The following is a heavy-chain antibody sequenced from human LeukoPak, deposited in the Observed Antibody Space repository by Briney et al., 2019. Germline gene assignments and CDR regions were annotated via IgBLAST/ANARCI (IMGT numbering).Heavy chain of an antibody. D-gene: IGHD2-21*02. CDR1: GGSFSGYY. Sequence: PSETLSLTCAVYGGSFSGYYWSWIRQPPGKGLKWIGEINHSGSTNYNPSLKSRVTISVDTSKNQFSLKLSSVTAADTAVYYCARRMVVTAIQTPYYFDYWGQGTLVTVSS. CDR2: INHSGST. V-gene: IGHV4-34*01. J-gene: IGHJ4*02. CDR3: ARRMVVTAIQTPYYFDY.